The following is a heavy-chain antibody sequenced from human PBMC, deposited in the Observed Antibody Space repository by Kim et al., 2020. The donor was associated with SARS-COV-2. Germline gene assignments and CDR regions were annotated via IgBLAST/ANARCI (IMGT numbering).Heavy chain of an antibody. D-gene: IGHD2-15*01. CDR1: GGSFSGYY. Sequence: SETLSLTCAVYGGSFSGYYWSWIRQPPGKGLEWIGEVSHSGSTNYNPSLKSRVTISVDTSKNQFSLKLISVTAADTTVYYCARAPYCSGGSCYRGVRYFDYWGQGTLVTVSS. CDR3: ARAPYCSGGSCYRGVRYFDY. J-gene: IGHJ4*02. CDR2: VSHSGST. V-gene: IGHV4-34*01.